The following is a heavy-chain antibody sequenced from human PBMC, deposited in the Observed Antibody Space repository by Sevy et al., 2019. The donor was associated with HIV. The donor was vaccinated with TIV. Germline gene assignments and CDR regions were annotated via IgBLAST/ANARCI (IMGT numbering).Heavy chain of an antibody. CDR2: ISFDGTDK. CDR1: GFTFSSYP. Sequence: GGSLRLSCAASGFTFSSYPMHWVRQAPGKGLEWVSFISFDGTDKYYADSVKGRFTITRDNSKNTLFLQMKSLRAEDTAFYYCGRETTMLPRGAFDFWGQGTMVTVSS. J-gene: IGHJ3*01. V-gene: IGHV3-30-3*01. CDR3: GRETTMLPRGAFDF. D-gene: IGHD3-10*01.